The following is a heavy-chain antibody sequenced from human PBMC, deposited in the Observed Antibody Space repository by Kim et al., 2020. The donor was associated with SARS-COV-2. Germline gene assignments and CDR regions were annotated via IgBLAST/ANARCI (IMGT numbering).Heavy chain of an antibody. CDR3: ATGPAAISSNWFDP. Sequence: ASVKVSCKVSGYTLTELSMHWVRQAPGKGLEWMGGFEPEDGETIYAQKFQGRVTMTEDTSTDTAYVELSSLRSEDTAVYYCATGPAAISSNWFDPWGQGTLVTVSS. CDR2: FEPEDGET. V-gene: IGHV1-24*01. D-gene: IGHD2-2*01. CDR1: GYTLTELS. J-gene: IGHJ5*02.